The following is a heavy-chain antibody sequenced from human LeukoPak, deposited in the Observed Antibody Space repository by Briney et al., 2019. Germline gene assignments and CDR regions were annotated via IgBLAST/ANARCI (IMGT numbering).Heavy chain of an antibody. Sequence: PSETLSLTCTVSGGSISSYYWSWIRQLPGKGLEWIGYIYYSGSTNYNPSLKSRVTISVDTSKNQFSLKLSSVTAADTAVYYCARGSSGGWYYFDYWGQGTLVTVSS. CDR1: GGSISSYY. D-gene: IGHD6-19*01. CDR3: ARGSSGGWYYFDY. J-gene: IGHJ4*02. V-gene: IGHV4-59*01. CDR2: IYYSGST.